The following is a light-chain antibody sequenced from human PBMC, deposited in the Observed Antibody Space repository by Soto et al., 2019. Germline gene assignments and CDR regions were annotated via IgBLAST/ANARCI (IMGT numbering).Light chain of an antibody. V-gene: IGKV3-20*01. Sequence: EIVLTQSPGTLSLSPGERATLSCRASQSVSSSYLAWYQQKPGQAPRLLIYGASSRATGIPDRFSGSGSGTEFTLTISSLEPEDFAVYYCQQYGSSSWTFGQGTKVDI. CDR1: QSVSSSY. CDR2: GAS. CDR3: QQYGSSSWT. J-gene: IGKJ1*01.